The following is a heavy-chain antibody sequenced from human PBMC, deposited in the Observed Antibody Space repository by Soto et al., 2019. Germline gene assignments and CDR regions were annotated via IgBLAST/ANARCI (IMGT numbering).Heavy chain of an antibody. V-gene: IGHV3-21*01. J-gene: IGHJ6*02. CDR2: ISSSSSYI. Sequence: GGSLRLSCAASGFTFSSYSMNWVRQAPGKGLEWVSSISSSSSYIYYADSVKGRFTISRDNAKNSLYLQMNSLRAEDTAVYYCAREAEYSYGRPGYYGMDVWGQGTTVTVSS. CDR3: AREAEYSYGRPGYYGMDV. D-gene: IGHD5-18*01. CDR1: GFTFSSYS.